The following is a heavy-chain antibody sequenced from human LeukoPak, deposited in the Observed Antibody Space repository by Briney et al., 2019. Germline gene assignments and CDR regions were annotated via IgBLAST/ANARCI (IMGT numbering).Heavy chain of an antibody. Sequence: PSETLSLTCTVSGGSISSYYWSWIRQPPGKGLEWIGYIYYSGSTNYNPSLKSRVTISVDTSKNQFSLKLSSVTAADTAVYYCARADEYGDYEDYWGQGTLVTVSS. D-gene: IGHD4-17*01. CDR1: GGSISSYY. V-gene: IGHV4-59*08. J-gene: IGHJ4*02. CDR3: ARADEYGDYEDY. CDR2: IYYSGST.